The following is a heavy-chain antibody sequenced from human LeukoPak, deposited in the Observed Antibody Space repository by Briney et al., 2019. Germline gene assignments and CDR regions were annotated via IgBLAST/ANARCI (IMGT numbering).Heavy chain of an antibody. D-gene: IGHD2-2*01. CDR1: GFAFSSLD. V-gene: IGHV3-23*01. CDR2: ISAGGDRT. CDR3: ARDLDIVVVIAALRHYGLDV. J-gene: IGHJ6*02. Sequence: PGGSLRLSCAASGFAFSSLDMGWVRQAPRKGLEWVSAISAGGDRTYYADSVRGRFTLSRDKSKNTLYLQMNSLRAEDTAVYYCARDLDIVVVIAALRHYGLDVWGQGTTVTVSS.